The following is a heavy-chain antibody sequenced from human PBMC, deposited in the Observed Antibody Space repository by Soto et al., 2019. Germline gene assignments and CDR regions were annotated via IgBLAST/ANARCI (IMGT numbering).Heavy chain of an antibody. CDR2: IYPGDSDT. CDR3: AKTSXVVAATSADYYYYGMDV. D-gene: IGHD2-15*01. J-gene: IGHJ6*02. Sequence: GESVKISCKGSGYSFTIYWIGWVRQMPGKGLEWMGIIYPGDSDTRYSPSFQGQVTISADKSISTAYLQWSSLKASDTAMYYCAKTSXVVAATSADYYYYGMDVWGQGTTVTVSS. CDR1: GYSFTIYW. V-gene: IGHV5-51*01.